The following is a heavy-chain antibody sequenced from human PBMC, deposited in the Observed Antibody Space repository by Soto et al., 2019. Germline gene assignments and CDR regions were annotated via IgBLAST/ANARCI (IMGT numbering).Heavy chain of an antibody. V-gene: IGHV4-31*03. CDR2: IYHSGST. CDR3: ARVVYSGNFFDY. J-gene: IGHJ4*02. CDR1: GGSISSGGHY. Sequence: SETLSLTCTVSGGSISSGGHYWSWIRQHPGKGLEWIGYIYHSGSTYYNPSLKSRVTISVDTSEKQFSLQLSSVTAADTAVYYCARVVYSGNFFDYWGQGTPVTISS. D-gene: IGHD6-13*01.